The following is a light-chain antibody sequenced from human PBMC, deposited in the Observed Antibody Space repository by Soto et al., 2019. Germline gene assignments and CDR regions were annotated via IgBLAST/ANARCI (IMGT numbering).Light chain of an antibody. CDR1: QSVSSSY. Sequence: EIALTQSPGTLSLSPGERASLPCRASQSVSSSYLAWYQQKPGQAPRLLIYDASSRATGIPDRFSGSGSGTDFTLTISRLEPEDFAVYYCQQYGSSPPTWTFGQGTKVDIK. J-gene: IGKJ1*01. V-gene: IGKV3-20*01. CDR2: DAS. CDR3: QQYGSSPPTWT.